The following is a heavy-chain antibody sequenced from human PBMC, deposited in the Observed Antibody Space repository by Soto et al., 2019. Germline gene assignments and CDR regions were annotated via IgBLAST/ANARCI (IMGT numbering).Heavy chain of an antibody. V-gene: IGHV2-5*02. CDR1: GFSLSTAGVG. Sequence: QITLKESGPTLVKPTQPLTLTCSFSGFSLSTAGVGVGWIRQPPGKALEWLALIYWDEDKPYSPSLKKRLTITKDPSKNQVVLILTDMAPVDTATYYCAHRESDREAYWGQGTLVTVSS. J-gene: IGHJ4*02. CDR3: AHRESDREAY. CDR2: IYWDEDK. D-gene: IGHD3-10*01.